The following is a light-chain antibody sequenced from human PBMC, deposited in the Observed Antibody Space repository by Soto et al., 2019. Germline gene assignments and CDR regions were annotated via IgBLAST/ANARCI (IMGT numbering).Light chain of an antibody. CDR1: QDINNW. CDR3: QQANSFPLT. CDR2: TTS. V-gene: IGKV1D-12*01. Sequence: DIQVTQSPSSVSASVGDRVTITCRASQDINNWLAWYQQKPGKAPKLLIYTTSNLQSGVPSRFSGSGSVTDFTLTISRLQPEDFATYNCQQANSFPLTFGGGTKVEIK. J-gene: IGKJ4*01.